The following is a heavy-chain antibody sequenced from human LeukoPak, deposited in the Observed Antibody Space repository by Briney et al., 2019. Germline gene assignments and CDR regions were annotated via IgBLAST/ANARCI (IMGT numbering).Heavy chain of an antibody. CDR3: ARHYGP. V-gene: IGHV4-39*01. J-gene: IGHJ5*02. Sequence: XXXRQXPGKGLEWIGSIYDSGSTYYNPSLKSRVTISVDTSKNQFSLKLNSVTAADTAVYYCARHYGPWGQGTLVTVSS. CDR2: IYDSGST. D-gene: IGHD3-10*01.